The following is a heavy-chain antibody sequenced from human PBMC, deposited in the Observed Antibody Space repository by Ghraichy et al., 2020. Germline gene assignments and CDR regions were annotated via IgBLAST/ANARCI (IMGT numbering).Heavy chain of an antibody. CDR1: GFTISSYA. D-gene: IGHD3-3*01. CDR3: AKDSRIGYGVDWFDP. J-gene: IGHJ5*02. CDR2: ISGSGGST. V-gene: IGHV3-23*01. Sequence: GGSLRLSCAASGFTISSYAMSWVRHAPGKGLEWDSAISGSGGSTYYADSVKGRFTISRDNSKNTLNLQMNSLRAEDTAVYYCAKDSRIGYGVDWFDPWGQGSLVTVSS.